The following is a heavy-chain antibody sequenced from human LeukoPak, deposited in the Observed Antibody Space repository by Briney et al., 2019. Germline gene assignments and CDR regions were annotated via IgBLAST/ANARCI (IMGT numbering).Heavy chain of an antibody. J-gene: IGHJ4*02. CDR3: AKDVWQWELGY. V-gene: IGHV3-23*01. CDR2: ISGSGGST. Sequence: GGSLRLSCAASGLPFSSYAMSWVRPAPGKGLEWVSAISGSGGSTYYADSVKGRFTISRDNSKNTLYLQMNSLRAEDTAVYYCAKDVWQWELGYWGQGTLVTVSS. CDR1: GLPFSSYA. D-gene: IGHD1-26*01.